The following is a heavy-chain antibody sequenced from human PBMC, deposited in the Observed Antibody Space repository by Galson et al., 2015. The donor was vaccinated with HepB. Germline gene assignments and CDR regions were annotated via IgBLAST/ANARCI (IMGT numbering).Heavy chain of an antibody. CDR2: ISYDGSNK. CDR3: ARDGYYGSGYYYYYGMDV. V-gene: IGHV3-30-3*01. J-gene: IGHJ6*02. D-gene: IGHD3-10*01. Sequence: SLRLSCAPSGFTFSSYAMHWVRQAPGKGLEWVAVISYDGSNKYYADSVKGRFTISRDNSKNTLYLQMSSLRAEDTAVYYCARDGYYGSGYYYYYGMDVWGQGTTVTVSS. CDR1: GFTFSSYA.